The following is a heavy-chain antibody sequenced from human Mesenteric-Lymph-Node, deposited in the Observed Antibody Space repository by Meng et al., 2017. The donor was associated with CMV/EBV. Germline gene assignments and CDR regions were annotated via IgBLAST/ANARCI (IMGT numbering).Heavy chain of an antibody. CDR1: GYTFTSYA. CDR2: INAGNGNT. Sequence: KASGYTFTSYAMHWVRQAPGQRLEWMGWINAGNGNTKYSQKFQGRVTITRDTSASTAYMELSSLRSEDTAVYYCAVPGVYGDYVPDYWGQGTLVTVSS. CDR3: AVPGVYGDYVPDY. V-gene: IGHV1-3*01. D-gene: IGHD4-17*01. J-gene: IGHJ4*02.